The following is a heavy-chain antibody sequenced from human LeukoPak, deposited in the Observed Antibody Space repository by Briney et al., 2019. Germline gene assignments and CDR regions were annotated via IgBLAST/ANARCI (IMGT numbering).Heavy chain of an antibody. J-gene: IGHJ4*02. Sequence: GGSLRLSCAASGFTFSSYVMSWVRQAPGKGLEWVAVISYDGSNKYYADSVKGRFTISRDNSKNTLYLQMNSLRAEDTAVYYCARDDLDGDYYDSSGYGYWGQGTLVTVSS. V-gene: IGHV3-30-3*01. CDR2: ISYDGSNK. CDR3: ARDDLDGDYYDSSGYGY. D-gene: IGHD3-22*01. CDR1: GFTFSSYV.